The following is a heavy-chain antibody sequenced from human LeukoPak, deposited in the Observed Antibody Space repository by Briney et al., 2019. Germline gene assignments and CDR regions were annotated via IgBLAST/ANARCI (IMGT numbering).Heavy chain of an antibody. CDR3: ARDTTAEAFDI. Sequence: GGSLRLSCAASRFTFSDSWMAWVRQAPGKGLEWVANIRQDGREKYYMDSVKGRFTISRDNAKNSLYLHMNSQRADDTAIYYCARDTTAEAFDIWGQGTMVTVSS. D-gene: IGHD4-11*01. V-gene: IGHV3-7*01. CDR2: IRQDGREK. CDR1: RFTFSDSW. J-gene: IGHJ3*02.